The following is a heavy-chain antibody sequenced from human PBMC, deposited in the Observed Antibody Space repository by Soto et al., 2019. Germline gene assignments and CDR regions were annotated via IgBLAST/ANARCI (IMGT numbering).Heavy chain of an antibody. CDR3: ARGNYLPYYYDGLDV. Sequence: QVQLVQSGAEVKKPGASVKISCKASGYTFTTYYIHWVRQAPGQGLEWMGIINPSSGSAGYAQKFQVRFTMTRDTPTSTSYMELSSLRSEDTAVYYCARGNYLPYYYDGLDVWGQGTTVTVSS. CDR1: GYTFTTYY. CDR2: INPSSGSA. D-gene: IGHD1-7*01. J-gene: IGHJ6*02. V-gene: IGHV1-46*03.